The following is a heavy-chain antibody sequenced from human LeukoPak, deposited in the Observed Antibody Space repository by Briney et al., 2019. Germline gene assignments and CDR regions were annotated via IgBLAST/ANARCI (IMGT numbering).Heavy chain of an antibody. D-gene: IGHD2-2*02. J-gene: IGHJ3*02. CDR1: GYTFTSYG. CDR3: VIACSSTSCYMDAFDI. CDR2: ISAYNGNT. Sequence: GASVKVSCKASGYTFTSYGISWVRQAPGQGLEWMGWISAYNGNTNYAQKLQGRVTMTTDTSTSTAYMELRSLRSDDTAVYYCVIACSSTSCYMDAFDIWGQGTMVTVSS. V-gene: IGHV1-18*01.